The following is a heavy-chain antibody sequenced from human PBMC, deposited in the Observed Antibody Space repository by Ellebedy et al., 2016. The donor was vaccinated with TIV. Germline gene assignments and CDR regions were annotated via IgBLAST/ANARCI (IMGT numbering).Heavy chain of an antibody. V-gene: IGHV4-59*01. J-gene: IGHJ6*03. CDR2: IHHLGST. D-gene: IGHD2-15*01. Sequence: MPSETLSLTCSIAGGSINPYYWAWIRQPPGKGLEWIGFIHHLGSTNYSPSLEGRVTISADTSKNQFSLNLTSVTAADTAVYYCARRLRVLLRTDYFFYMDVWGKGTTAIVSS. CDR3: ARRLRVLLRTDYFFYMDV. CDR1: GGSINPYY.